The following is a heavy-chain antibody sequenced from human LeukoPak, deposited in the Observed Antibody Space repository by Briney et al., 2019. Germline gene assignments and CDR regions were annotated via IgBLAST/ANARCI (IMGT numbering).Heavy chain of an antibody. J-gene: IGHJ4*02. V-gene: IGHV3-30*02. CDR2: IAHHGSNN. CDR1: GFTFSSYA. Sequence: GGSLRLSCAASGFTFSSYALHWVRQPPGKGLEWVAYIAHHGSNNYYADFRKGRSTISRDNYKGTLYLQMNSLRADDTAVYYRAKDGCWSCTDWGQGTLVTVSS. CDR3: AKDGCWSCTD. D-gene: IGHD2-8*02.